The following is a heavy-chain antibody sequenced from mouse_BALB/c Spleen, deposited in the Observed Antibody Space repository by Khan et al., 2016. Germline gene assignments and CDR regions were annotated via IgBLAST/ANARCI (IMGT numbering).Heavy chain of an antibody. CDR1: GFTFSSFG. V-gene: IGHV5-17*02. CDR3: VRDGRPWFAY. D-gene: IGHD2-12*01. J-gene: IGHJ3*01. Sequence: EVELVESGGGLVQPGGSRKLSCAASGFTFSSFGMHWVRQAPEKGLEWVAYISSGTGTIYYADTVKGRFTISRDKPKNTLFLQMTSLRSEDTAMYYCVRDGRPWFAYWGQGTLVTVSA. CDR2: ISSGTGTI.